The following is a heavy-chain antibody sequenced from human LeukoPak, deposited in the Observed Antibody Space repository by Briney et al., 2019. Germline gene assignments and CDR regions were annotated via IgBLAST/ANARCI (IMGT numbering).Heavy chain of an antibody. CDR3: AADLSNPRMGASYLDS. J-gene: IGHJ4*02. Sequence: GTSVTVSCKASGFTSTNFAVQWLRQARGQRLEWIGWIIVGSGATKCAQDFQERVTITRDLSTSTLYMELRSLTSEDTAVYYCAADLSNPRMGASYLDSWGQGTLVTVSS. V-gene: IGHV1-58*01. CDR2: IIVGSGAT. CDR1: GFTSTNFA. D-gene: IGHD3-16*01.